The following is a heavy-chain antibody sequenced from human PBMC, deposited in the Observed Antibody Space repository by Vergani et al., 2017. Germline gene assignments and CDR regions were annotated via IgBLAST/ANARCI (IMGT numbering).Heavy chain of an antibody. V-gene: IGHV2-26*01. CDR2: IFSNDER. J-gene: IGHJ4*02. Sequence: QVTLKESGPVLVKPTETLTLTCTVSGFSLSNARMGVSWIRQPPGKALEWLAHIFSNDERSYSTSLKSRLTISKDTSKRQVVLTMTNMDPVDTATYYCARCGGDCYSDPAFDYWGQGTLVTVSS. CDR3: ARCGGDCYSDPAFDY. CDR1: GFSLSNARMG. D-gene: IGHD2-21*02.